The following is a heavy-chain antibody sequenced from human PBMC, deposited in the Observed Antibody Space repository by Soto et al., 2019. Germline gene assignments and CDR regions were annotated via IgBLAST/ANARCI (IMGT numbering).Heavy chain of an antibody. CDR2: MNPNSGNT. CDR3: ARGRLDYGDYIFDY. Sequence: ASVKVSCKASGYTFTSYDINWVRQATGQGLEWMGWMNPNSGNTGYAQKFQGRVTMTRNTSISTAYMELSSLRSEDTAVYYCARGRLDYGDYIFDYWGQGTLVIVSS. D-gene: IGHD4-17*01. CDR1: GYTFTSYD. J-gene: IGHJ4*02. V-gene: IGHV1-8*01.